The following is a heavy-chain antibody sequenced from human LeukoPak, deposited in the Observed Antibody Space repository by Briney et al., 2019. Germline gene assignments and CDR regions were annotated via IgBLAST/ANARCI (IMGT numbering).Heavy chain of an antibody. D-gene: IGHD2-15*01. J-gene: IGHJ5*02. CDR3: ARWARYCSSGSCYSWFEP. CDR1: GFTFRSYW. CDR2: MKLDGSEE. Sequence: PGGSLRLSCAASGFTFRSYWMSWVRQAPGKGLEWVANMKLDGSEEYYVDSVKGRFTISSDNAKNSLYLQMNSLRVDDTAVYYCARWARYCSSGSCYSWFEPWGQGTLVTVSS. V-gene: IGHV3-7*01.